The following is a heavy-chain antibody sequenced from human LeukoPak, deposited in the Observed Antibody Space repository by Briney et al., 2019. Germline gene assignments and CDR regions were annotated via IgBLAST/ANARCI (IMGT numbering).Heavy chain of an antibody. CDR2: IHYSGST. Sequence: PSETLSLTCTVSGGSISSDYWSWIRQPPGKGLEWIGYIHYSGSTNYNPSLKSRVTISVDTSKNQFSLKLSSVTAADTAVYFCAREGVSSGWYFDYWGQGTLVTVSS. CDR3: AREGVSSGWYFDY. J-gene: IGHJ4*02. CDR1: GGSISSDY. V-gene: IGHV4-59*01. D-gene: IGHD6-19*01.